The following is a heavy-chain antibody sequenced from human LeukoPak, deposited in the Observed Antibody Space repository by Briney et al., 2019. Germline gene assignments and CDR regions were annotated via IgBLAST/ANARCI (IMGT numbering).Heavy chain of an antibody. CDR2: ISCSGGST. J-gene: IGHJ4*02. CDR3: ARGRYSGSWFDY. Sequence: GGSLRLSCGASGFTFSSYAMSWVRQAPGKGLEGVAAISCSGGSTYYADSVKGRFTISRDNAKNSLYLQMNSLRAEDTDLYHCARGRYSGSWFDYWGQGTLVTVSS. CDR1: GFTFSSYA. D-gene: IGHD1-26*01. V-gene: IGHV3-23*01.